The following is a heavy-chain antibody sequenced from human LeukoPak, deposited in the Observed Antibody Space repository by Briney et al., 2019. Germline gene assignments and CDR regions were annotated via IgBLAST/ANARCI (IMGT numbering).Heavy chain of an antibody. CDR3: ARGRGYGYGTDY. CDR2: IYNTGSG. D-gene: IGHD5-18*01. Sequence: SQTLSLTCTVSGASISSGDHYWAWIRQPPGKGLEYIGNIYNTGSGSNNPSLHSRITISADTSKNQFSLKLSSVTAADTAVYYCARGRGYGYGTDYWGQGTLVTVSS. V-gene: IGHV4-30-4*08. J-gene: IGHJ4*02. CDR1: GASISSGDHY.